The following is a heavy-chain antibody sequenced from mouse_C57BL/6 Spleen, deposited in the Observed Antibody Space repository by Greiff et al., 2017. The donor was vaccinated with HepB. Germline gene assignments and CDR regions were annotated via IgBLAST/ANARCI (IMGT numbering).Heavy chain of an antibody. CDR1: GYSITSGYY. J-gene: IGHJ4*01. V-gene: IGHV3-6*01. CDR3: ASGNWAYYAMDY. D-gene: IGHD4-1*02. CDR2: ISYDGSN. Sequence: DVHLVESGPGLVKPSQSLSLTCSVTGYSITSGYYWNWIRQFPGNKLEWMGYISYDGSNNYNPSLKNRISITRDTSKNQFFLKLNSVTTEDTATYYCASGNWAYYAMDYWGQGTSVTVSS.